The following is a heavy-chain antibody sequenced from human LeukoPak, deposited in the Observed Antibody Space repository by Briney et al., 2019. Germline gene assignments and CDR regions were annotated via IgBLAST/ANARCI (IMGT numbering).Heavy chain of an antibody. CDR1: GGSISSYY. V-gene: IGHV4-59*08. Sequence: PSETLSLTCTVSGGSISSYYWSWIRQPPGKGLEWIGYIYYSGSTNYNPSLKSRVTISVDTSKNQFSLKLSSVTAADTAVYYCARTYCGGDCYPYYYYGMGVWGQGTTVTVSS. D-gene: IGHD2-21*02. CDR2: IYYSGST. J-gene: IGHJ6*02. CDR3: ARTYCGGDCYPYYYYGMGV.